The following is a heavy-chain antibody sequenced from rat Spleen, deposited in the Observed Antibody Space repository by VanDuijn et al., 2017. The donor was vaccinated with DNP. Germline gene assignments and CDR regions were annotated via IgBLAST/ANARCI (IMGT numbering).Heavy chain of an antibody. D-gene: IGHD1-4*01. J-gene: IGHJ2*01. V-gene: IGHV5-7*01. CDR3: AGRPPPTRGPFDY. Sequence: EVLLVESDGGLVQPGRSLKLSCAVSGFTFSDYYMAWVRQAPAKGLEWVATISYNGGTPYYRDSVKGRFTISRDNAQSTLYLRMDSLRSEDTATYYWAGRPPPTRGPFDYWGQGVTVTVSS. CDR1: GFTFSDYY. CDR2: ISYNGGTP.